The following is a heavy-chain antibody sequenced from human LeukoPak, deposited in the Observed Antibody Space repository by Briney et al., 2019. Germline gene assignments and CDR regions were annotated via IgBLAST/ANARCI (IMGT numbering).Heavy chain of an antibody. D-gene: IGHD3-10*01. CDR1: GGSISSDSYY. CDR2: IYTSGST. Sequence: SETLSLTCTVSGGSISSDSYYWSWIRQPAGKGLEWIGRIYTSGSTNYNPSLKSRVTMSVDTSKNQFSLKLSSVTAADTAVYYCARAGGMELFDYWGQGTLVTVSS. J-gene: IGHJ4*02. CDR3: ARAGGMELFDY. V-gene: IGHV4-61*02.